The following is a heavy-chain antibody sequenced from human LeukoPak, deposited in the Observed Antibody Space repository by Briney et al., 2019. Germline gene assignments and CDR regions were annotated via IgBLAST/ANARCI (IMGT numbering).Heavy chain of an antibody. CDR3: AKDQSSGYCFDY. CDR1: GSTFSSYA. V-gene: IGHV3-23*01. J-gene: IGHJ4*02. Sequence: GGSLRLSCAASGSTFSSYAMSWVRQAPGKGLEWVSAISGSGGSTYYADSVKGRFTISRDNSKNTLYLQMNSLRAEDTAVYYCAKDQSSGYCFDYWGQGTLVTVSS. CDR2: ISGSGGST. D-gene: IGHD5-12*01.